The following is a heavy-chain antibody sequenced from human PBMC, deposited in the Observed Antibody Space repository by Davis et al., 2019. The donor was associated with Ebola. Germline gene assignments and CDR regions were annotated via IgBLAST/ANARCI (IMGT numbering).Heavy chain of an antibody. Sequence: GESLKISCAASGFTFSSYWMSWVRQAPGKGLEWVSAISGSGYSTYYADSVKGRFTISRDNSKNTLYLQMNSLRAEDTAVYYCAKNGYSYGYYFDYWGQGTLVTVSS. J-gene: IGHJ4*02. CDR1: GFTFSSYW. CDR2: ISGSGYST. D-gene: IGHD5-18*01. V-gene: IGHV3-23*01. CDR3: AKNGYSYGYYFDY.